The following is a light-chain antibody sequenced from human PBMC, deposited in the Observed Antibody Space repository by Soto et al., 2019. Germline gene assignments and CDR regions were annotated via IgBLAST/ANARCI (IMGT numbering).Light chain of an antibody. CDR3: SSYTTTNTWV. J-gene: IGLJ3*02. V-gene: IGLV2-14*01. Sequence: QSALTQPASVSASPGQSITLSRSGTSSDIGTYNYVSWYQQHPGKAPKLMIFEVNNRPSWVSNRFSGSKSGNTASLTVSGLQAEDEADYYCSSYTTTNTWVFGGGTKVTVL. CDR2: EVN. CDR1: SSDIGTYNY.